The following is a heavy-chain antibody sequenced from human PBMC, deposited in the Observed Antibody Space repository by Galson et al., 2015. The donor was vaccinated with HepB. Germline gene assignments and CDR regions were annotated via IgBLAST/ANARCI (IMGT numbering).Heavy chain of an antibody. CDR1: GFTFSSYA. CDR3: AKNYDSSGYSYYFDY. CDR2: ISGSGGST. J-gene: IGHJ4*02. Sequence: SLRLSCAASGFTFSSYAMSWVRQAPGKGLEWVSAISGSGGSTYYADSVKGRFTISRDNSKDTLYLQMNSLRAEDTAVYYCAKNYDSSGYSYYFDYWGQGTLVTVSS. V-gene: IGHV3-23*01. D-gene: IGHD3-22*01.